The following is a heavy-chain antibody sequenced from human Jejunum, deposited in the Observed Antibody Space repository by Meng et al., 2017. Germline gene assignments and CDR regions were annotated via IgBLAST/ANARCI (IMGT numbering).Heavy chain of an antibody. D-gene: IGHD6-19*01. CDR2: IYPGDSDT. Sequence: GGSLRLSCQGSGYTFTNYWIGWVRQMPGKGLEWMGNIYPGDSDTRYSPSFQGQVTISADKSISTAYLQWSSLKASDTAIYYCARRPGYSSGRYGFPDYWGQGTLVTVSS. CDR1: GYTFTNYW. J-gene: IGHJ4*02. CDR3: ARRPGYSSGRYGFPDY. V-gene: IGHV5-51*01.